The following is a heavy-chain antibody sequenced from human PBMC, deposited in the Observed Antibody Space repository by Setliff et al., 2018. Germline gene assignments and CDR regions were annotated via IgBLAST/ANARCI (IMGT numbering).Heavy chain of an antibody. V-gene: IGHV1-18*01. CDR1: GYTFTSYG. Sequence: GASVKVSCKASGYTFTSYGISWVRQAPGQGLEWMGWISAYNGYTNYAQKLQGRVTMTTDTSTSTAYMELRSLRSEDTAVYYCARGRHPPWSGYPYYYMDVWGKGTTVTVSS. D-gene: IGHD3-3*01. CDR2: ISAYNGYT. J-gene: IGHJ6*03. CDR3: ARGRHPPWSGYPYYYMDV.